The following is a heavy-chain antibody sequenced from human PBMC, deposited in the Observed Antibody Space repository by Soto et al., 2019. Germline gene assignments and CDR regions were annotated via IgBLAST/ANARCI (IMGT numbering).Heavy chain of an antibody. V-gene: IGHV3-72*01. CDR1: GFILSDHY. CDR3: AXAAPPFQH. Sequence: EVQLVESGGGLVQPGGSLRLSCAASGFILSDHYMDWVRQAPGKGLEWVGRSRNKANSYTTEYVASVKGRFTISRDESXXXXXXXXXXXXXXDXXXXXXAXAAPPFQHWGQGTLVTVSS. CDR2: SRNKANSYTT. J-gene: IGHJ1*01. D-gene: IGHD6-25*01.